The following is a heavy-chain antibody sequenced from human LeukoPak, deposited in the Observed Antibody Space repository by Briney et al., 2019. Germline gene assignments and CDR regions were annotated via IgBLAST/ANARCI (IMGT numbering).Heavy chain of an antibody. Sequence: GGSLRLSCAASGFTFSCYAMSWVRPAPGKGLEWVSAISGSGGNTYYADPVKGRLTISRDDSKNTLSLQMKSLRAEDTAVYYCGRDPNGDYVGAFDFWGQGTLLTVSS. CDR2: ISGSGGNT. CDR3: GRDPNGDYVGAFDF. D-gene: IGHD4-17*01. J-gene: IGHJ3*01. CDR1: GFTFSCYA. V-gene: IGHV3-23*01.